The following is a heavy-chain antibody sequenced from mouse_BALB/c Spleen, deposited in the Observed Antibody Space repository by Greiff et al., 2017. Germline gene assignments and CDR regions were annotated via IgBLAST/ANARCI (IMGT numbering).Heavy chain of an antibody. J-gene: IGHJ4*01. D-gene: IGHD2-3*01. CDR2: IWAGGST. CDR1: GFSLTSYG. CDR3: ARGLLRGVDYAMDY. Sequence: VQLKESGPGLVAPSQSLSITCTVSGFSLTSYGVHWVRQPPGKGLEWLGVIWAGGSTNYNSALMSRLSISKDNSKSQVFLKMNSLQTDDTAMYYCARGLLRGVDYAMDYWGQGTSVTVSS. V-gene: IGHV2-9*02.